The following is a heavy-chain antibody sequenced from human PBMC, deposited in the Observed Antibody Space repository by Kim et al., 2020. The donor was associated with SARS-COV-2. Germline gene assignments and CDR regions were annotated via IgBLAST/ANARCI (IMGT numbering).Heavy chain of an antibody. CDR1: GGSISSYY. CDR3: ARMGIAAAGYYYYGMDV. D-gene: IGHD6-13*01. V-gene: IGHV4-59*01. J-gene: IGHJ6*02. Sequence: SETLSLTCTVSGGSISSYYWSWIRQPPGKGLEWIGYIYYSGSTNYNPSLKSRVTISVDTSKNQFSLKLSSVTAADTAVYYCARMGIAAAGYYYYGMDVWGQGTTVTVSS. CDR2: IYYSGST.